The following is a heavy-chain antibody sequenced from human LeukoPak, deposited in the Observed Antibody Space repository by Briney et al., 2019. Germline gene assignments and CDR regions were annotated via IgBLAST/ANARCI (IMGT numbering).Heavy chain of an antibody. CDR1: GFTFSSCA. Sequence: GGSLRLSCAASGFTFSSCAMTWVRQPPGKGLEWVASITGDGTRTYYTDSVKGRFTISRDNSKNTLYLQMNSLRADETAIYYCASRPRADMGPLDYWGQGTLVTVST. CDR3: ASRPRADMGPLDY. J-gene: IGHJ4*02. V-gene: IGHV3-23*01. CDR2: ITGDGTRT. D-gene: IGHD1-14*01.